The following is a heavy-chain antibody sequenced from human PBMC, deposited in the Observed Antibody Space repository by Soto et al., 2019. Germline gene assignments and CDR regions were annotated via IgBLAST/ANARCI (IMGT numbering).Heavy chain of an antibody. CDR2: IIPIFGTA. J-gene: IGHJ4*02. D-gene: IGHD5-12*01. CDR3: ARLVNSGYDPSGYFDY. V-gene: IGHV1-69*01. CDR1: GGTFSSYA. Sequence: QVQLVQSGAEVKKPGSSVKVSCEASGGTFSSYAISWVRQAPGQGLEWMGGIIPIFGTANYAQKFQGRVTITADESTSTAYMELSSLRSEDTAVYYCARLVNSGYDPSGYFDYWGQGTLVTVSS.